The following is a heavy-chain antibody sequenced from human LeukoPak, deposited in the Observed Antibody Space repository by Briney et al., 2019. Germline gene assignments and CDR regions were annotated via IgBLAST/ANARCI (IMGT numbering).Heavy chain of an antibody. CDR1: GGSISSGDYY. CDR2: IYYSGST. J-gene: IGHJ3*02. D-gene: IGHD3-3*01. V-gene: IGHV4-30-4*08. Sequence: TLSLTCTVSGGSISSGDYYWGWIRQPPGKGLEWIGYIYYSGSTYYNPSLKSRVTISVDTSNNQFSLKLSSVTAADTAVYYCARDRITIETRAFDIWGQGTMVTVSS. CDR3: ARDRITIETRAFDI.